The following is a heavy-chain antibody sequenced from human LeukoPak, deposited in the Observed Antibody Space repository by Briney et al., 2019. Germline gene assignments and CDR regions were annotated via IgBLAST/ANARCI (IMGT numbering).Heavy chain of an antibody. Sequence: SETLSLTCAVYGGSFSGYYWSWIRQPPGKGLEWIGEINHSGGTNYNPSLKSRVTISVDTSKNQFSLKLSSVTAADTAVYYCARVSRRVRGVPDYWGQGTLVTVSS. V-gene: IGHV4-34*01. CDR2: INHSGGT. J-gene: IGHJ4*02. CDR1: GGSFSGYY. CDR3: ARVSRRVRGVPDY. D-gene: IGHD3-10*01.